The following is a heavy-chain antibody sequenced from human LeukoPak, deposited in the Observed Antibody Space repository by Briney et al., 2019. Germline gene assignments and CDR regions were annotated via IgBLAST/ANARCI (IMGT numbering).Heavy chain of an antibody. D-gene: IGHD3-10*01. CDR2: IYYSGST. CDR3: ASSGSISGHFDY. Sequence: SETLSLTCTVSGGSISSSSYYWGWIRQPPGKGLEWIGSIYYSGSTYYNPSLKSRVTISVGTSKNQFSLKLSSVTAADTAVYYCASSGSISGHFDYWGQGTLVTVSS. J-gene: IGHJ4*02. CDR1: GGSISSSSYY. V-gene: IGHV4-39*07.